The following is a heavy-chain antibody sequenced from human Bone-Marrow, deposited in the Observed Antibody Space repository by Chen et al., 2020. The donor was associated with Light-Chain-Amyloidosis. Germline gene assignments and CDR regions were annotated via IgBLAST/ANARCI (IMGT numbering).Heavy chain of an antibody. CDR2: IIPILGTA. CDR1: GGTLSRYA. V-gene: IGHV1-69*12. D-gene: IGHD6-25*01. CDR3: ARSASVRLYYYYMDV. J-gene: IGHJ6*03. Sequence: VPLVPSGAGVRKPGSSVKVSCKASGGTLSRYAISWVRQAPGQGLEWMGGIIPILGTANYAQKFQGRVTITADESTSTAYMELSSLRSEDTAVYYCARSASVRLYYYYMDVWGKGTTVTVSS.